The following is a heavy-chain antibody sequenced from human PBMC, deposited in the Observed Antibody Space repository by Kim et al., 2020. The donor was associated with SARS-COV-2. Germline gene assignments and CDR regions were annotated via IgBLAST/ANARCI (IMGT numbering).Heavy chain of an antibody. Sequence: GGSLRLSCAASGFTFSDFWMSWVRQAPGKGLEWVASMKEDGTEIHYVGSVRGRFTISRDNAKNLVYLQMDSLRAEDTAMYFCARDSTRSSWFDFWGQGALVTVS. CDR1: GFTFSDFW. V-gene: IGHV3-7*05. CDR3: ARDSTRSSWFDF. D-gene: IGHD6-13*01. CDR2: MKEDGTEI. J-gene: IGHJ4*02.